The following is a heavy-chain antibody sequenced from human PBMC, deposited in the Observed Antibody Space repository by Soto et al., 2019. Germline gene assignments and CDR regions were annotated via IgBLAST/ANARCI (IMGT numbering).Heavy chain of an antibody. CDR3: ADDRWVGTVAPGFDY. J-gene: IGHJ4*02. D-gene: IGHD3-10*01. Sequence: EVQLLESGGGLVQPGGSLRLSCAASGFTFSSYAMSWVRQAPGKGLEWVSVISSSGGSTYYADSVKGRFTISRDNSKNALYLQMNRLRAEGAAVYYCADDRWVGTVAPGFDYWGQGTLVTVSS. V-gene: IGHV3-23*01. CDR1: GFTFSSYA. CDR2: ISSSGGST.